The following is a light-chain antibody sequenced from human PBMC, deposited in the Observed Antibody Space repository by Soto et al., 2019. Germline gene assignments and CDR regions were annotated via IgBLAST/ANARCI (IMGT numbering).Light chain of an antibody. CDR2: KAS. CDR3: QQYSTYPWT. J-gene: IGKJ1*01. Sequence: DIQMTQSPSTLSASIGDRVTVTCRASQHIISWLAWYQQKPGKAPSLLIYKASSLKSGVPSRFSGSGSGTEFTLTISSLQPDDSATYYCQQYSTYPWTFGQGTKVEIK. CDR1: QHIISW. V-gene: IGKV1-5*03.